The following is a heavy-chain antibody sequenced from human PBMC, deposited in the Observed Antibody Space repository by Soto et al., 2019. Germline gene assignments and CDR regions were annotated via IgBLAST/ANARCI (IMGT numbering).Heavy chain of an antibody. CDR3: STRSDDTNGYYRFDP. J-gene: IGHJ5*01. V-gene: IGHV4-4*02. CDR1: GDSISNNNC. CDR2: IYHSGTA. Sequence: SETLSLTCAVSGDSISNNNCWNWGRQPPGKGLEWIGEIYHSGTANYNPSLKSRVTISLDKSNHQFSLTLNAVTAADTAMYYCSTRSDDTNGYYRFDPWGQGNLVTVYS. D-gene: IGHD3-22*01.